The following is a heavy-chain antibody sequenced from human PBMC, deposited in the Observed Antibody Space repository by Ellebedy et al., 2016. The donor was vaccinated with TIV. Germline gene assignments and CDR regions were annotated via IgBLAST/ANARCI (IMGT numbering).Heavy chain of an antibody. CDR3: ARIDSWQPIDD. CDR1: GGFVNSSRHY. J-gene: IGHJ4*02. D-gene: IGHD3-9*01. Sequence: MPSETLSLTCDVSGGFVNSSRHYWAWIRQPPGKGLEWIGCVYYSGSPYYNPSFKSRVTLSADTSKNQFSLNLRTVTAADTAVYYCARIDSWQPIDDWGQGILVTISS. CDR2: VYYSGSP. V-gene: IGHV4-39*01.